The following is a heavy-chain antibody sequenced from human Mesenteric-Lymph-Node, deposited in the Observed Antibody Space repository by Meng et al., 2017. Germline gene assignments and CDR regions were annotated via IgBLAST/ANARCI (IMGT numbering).Heavy chain of an antibody. CDR1: GGAFSGYY. CDR2: INHSGSI. D-gene: IGHD6-13*01. V-gene: IGHV4-34*01. Sequence: QGQLQPWGAGLLQPSETLSLTCAVYGGAFSGYYWSWIRQPPGKGLEWIGEINHSGSINYNPSLKSRVTISVDTSKNQFSLKLSSVTAADTAVYYCARGSSSSWYFGYWGQGTLVTVSS. CDR3: ARGSSSSWYFGY. J-gene: IGHJ4*02.